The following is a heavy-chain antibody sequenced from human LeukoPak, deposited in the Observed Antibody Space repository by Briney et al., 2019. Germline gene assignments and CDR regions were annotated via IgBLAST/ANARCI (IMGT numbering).Heavy chain of an antibody. CDR3: ARSVGATPLDY. J-gene: IGHJ4*02. CDR1: GYTFTNYW. CDR2: IYPSDSET. D-gene: IGHD1-26*01. Sequence: GESLRISCKGSGYTFTNYWMGWVRQLPGKGLEWMGIIYPSDSETTYSPSFQGQVTISADKSISTAYLQWSSLTASDTAMYYCARSVGATPLDYWGQGTPVTVSS. V-gene: IGHV5-51*01.